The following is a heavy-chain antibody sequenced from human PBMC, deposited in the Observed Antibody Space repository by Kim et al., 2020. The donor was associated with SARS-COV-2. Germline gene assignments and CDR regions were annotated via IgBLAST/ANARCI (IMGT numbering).Heavy chain of an antibody. CDR1: GGTFSSYA. CDR2: IIPILGIA. V-gene: IGHV1-69*04. J-gene: IGHJ4*01. CDR3: AREGLPGIAVAGTGFDY. Sequence: SVKVSCKSSGGTFSSYAISWVRQAPGQGLEWMGRIIPILGIANYAQKFQGRVTITADKSTSTAYMELSSLRSEDTAVYYCAREGLPGIAVAGTGFDYWG. D-gene: IGHD6-19*01.